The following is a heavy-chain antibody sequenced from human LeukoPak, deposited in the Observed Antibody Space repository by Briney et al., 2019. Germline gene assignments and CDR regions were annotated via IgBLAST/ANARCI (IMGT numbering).Heavy chain of an antibody. V-gene: IGHV6-1*01. CDR3: ARVRYDFWSGDYYYYGMDV. Sequence: SQTLSLTCVISGDSVSNNSAAWNWIRQSPSRGLEWLGRTYYRSKWYNDYAVSVKSRITINPDTSKNQFSLQLNSVTPEDTAVYYCARVRYDFWSGDYYYYGMDVWGQGTTVTVSS. D-gene: IGHD3-3*01. J-gene: IGHJ6*02. CDR2: TYYRSKWYN. CDR1: GDSVSNNSAA.